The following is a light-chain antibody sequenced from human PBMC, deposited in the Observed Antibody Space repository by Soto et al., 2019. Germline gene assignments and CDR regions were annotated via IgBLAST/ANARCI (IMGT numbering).Light chain of an antibody. J-gene: IGKJ4*01. Sequence: DIQMTHSPSSLSAFVLYRVTITFRASQGIGNYLALYQEKPGKVPKLLIYAASTLQSGVSSRFSGSGSGTDFTLTISSLQPEDVASYYCQKYDNAPLNFGGGTKVDIK. CDR1: QGIGNY. V-gene: IGKV1-27*01. CDR3: QKYDNAPLN. CDR2: AAS.